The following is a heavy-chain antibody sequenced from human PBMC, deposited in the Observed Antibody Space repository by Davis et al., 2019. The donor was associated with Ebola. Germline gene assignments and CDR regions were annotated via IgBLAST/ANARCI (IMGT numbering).Heavy chain of an antibody. CDR3: ARDSGSYFNWFDP. D-gene: IGHD1-26*01. V-gene: IGHV1-3*01. CDR1: GYTFTSYA. CDR2: INAGNGNT. Sequence: GESLKISCAASGYTFTSYAMHWVRQAPGQRLEWMGWINAGNGNTKYSQKFQGRVTITRDTSASTAYMELSSLRSEDTAVYYCARDSGSYFNWFDPWGQGTLVTVSS. J-gene: IGHJ5*02.